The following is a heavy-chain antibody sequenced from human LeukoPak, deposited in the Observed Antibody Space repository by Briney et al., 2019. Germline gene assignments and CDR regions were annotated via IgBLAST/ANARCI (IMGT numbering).Heavy chain of an antibody. D-gene: IGHD2-2*02. CDR3: ARGELYCSSTSCYTFDY. V-gene: IGHV3-30-3*01. CDR1: GFTFSSYA. CDR2: ISYDGSNK. Sequence: GGSLRLSCAASGFTFSSYAMHWVRQAPGKGLEWVAVISYDGSNKYYADSVKGRFTISRDNSKNTLYLQMNSLRAEDTAVYYCARGELYCSSTSCYTFDYWGQGTLVTVSS. J-gene: IGHJ4*02.